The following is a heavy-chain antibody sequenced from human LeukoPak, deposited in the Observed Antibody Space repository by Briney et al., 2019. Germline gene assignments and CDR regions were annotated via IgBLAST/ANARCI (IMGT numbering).Heavy chain of an antibody. CDR2: INHSVST. Sequence: PSETLSLTCAVYGGSFSGYYWSWIRQPPGKGLEWIGEINHSVSTNYNPSLKSRVTISVDTSKNQFSLKLSSVTAADTAVYYCASLIGNCSSTSCKYYFDYWGQGTLVTVSS. V-gene: IGHV4-34*01. CDR1: GGSFSGYY. CDR3: ASLIGNCSSTSCKYYFDY. J-gene: IGHJ4*02. D-gene: IGHD2-2*03.